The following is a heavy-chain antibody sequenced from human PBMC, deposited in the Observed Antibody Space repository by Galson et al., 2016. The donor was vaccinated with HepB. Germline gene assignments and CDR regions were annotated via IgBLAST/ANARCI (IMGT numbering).Heavy chain of an antibody. CDR2: IDPSGSYT. D-gene: IGHD2-15*01. CDR1: GYSFTSYW. Sequence: QSGAEVKMPGESLRISCKTSGYSFTSYWISWVRQMPGNGLEWMGRIDPSGSYTKYSPSFRGHVTISVDKSTSTAYLEFTSLKSSDNAMYYCARHCSGGSCYHPDYWGQGTLVTVSS. V-gene: IGHV5-10-1*01. J-gene: IGHJ4*02. CDR3: ARHCSGGSCYHPDY.